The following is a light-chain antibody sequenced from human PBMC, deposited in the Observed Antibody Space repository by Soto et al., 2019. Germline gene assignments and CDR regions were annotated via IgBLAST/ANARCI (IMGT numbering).Light chain of an antibody. Sequence: QSVLTQPPSASGSPGQSVTISCTGTSSDVGGYNYVSWYQQYPGKAPKLMIYEVSKRPSGVPDRFSGSKSGNTASLTVSGLQADDEADYFCSSYAGSNYYVFGPGTKVTVL. CDR2: EVS. J-gene: IGLJ1*01. CDR3: SSYAGSNYYV. V-gene: IGLV2-8*01. CDR1: SSDVGGYNY.